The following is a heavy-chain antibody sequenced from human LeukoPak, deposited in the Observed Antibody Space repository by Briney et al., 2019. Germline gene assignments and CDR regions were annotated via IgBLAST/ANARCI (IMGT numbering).Heavy chain of an antibody. CDR3: ARHYSSTWSHDLRDSAGLDY. CDR1: GYPFSIYW. D-gene: IGHD6-13*01. Sequence: GDSLTISSQSSGYPFSIYWIAWAGQMPGRGREWMGIIYPGESDTRYSPSFPGQVTISADKSISTAYLQWSSLKASDTAMYYCARHYSSTWSHDLRDSAGLDYWGQGTLVTVSS. J-gene: IGHJ4*02. CDR2: IYPGESDT. V-gene: IGHV5-51*01.